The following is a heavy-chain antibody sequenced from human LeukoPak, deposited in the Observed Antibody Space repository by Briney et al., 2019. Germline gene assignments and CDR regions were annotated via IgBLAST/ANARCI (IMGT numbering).Heavy chain of an antibody. CDR2: ISYSGST. CDR1: GGSISSYY. D-gene: IGHD6-19*01. V-gene: IGHV4-59*01. J-gene: IGHJ4*02. Sequence: PSETLSLTCSVSGGSISSYYWSWIRQPPGMGLEWIGYISYSGSTNYNPSLKSRVTMSVDTSKNQLSLKLSSVTAEDTAVYYCARAEQWLAGDFDYWGQGTLVTVSS. CDR3: ARAEQWLAGDFDY.